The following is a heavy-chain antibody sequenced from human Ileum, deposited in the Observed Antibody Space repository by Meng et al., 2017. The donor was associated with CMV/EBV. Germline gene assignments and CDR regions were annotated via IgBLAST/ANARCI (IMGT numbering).Heavy chain of an antibody. J-gene: IGHJ4*02. D-gene: IGHD3-10*01. CDR2: IYYSGST. CDR1: GGSISSSSYY. V-gene: IGHV4-39*07. Sequence: LQMKGSGPGLVKPSETLSLTCTVTGGSISSSSYYWGWSRQPPGKGLEWIGSIYYSGSTYYDPSLKSRVTISVATSKNQFSLKLSSVTAADTAVYYCARVGAMVRGPHFDYWGQGTLVTVSS. CDR3: ARVGAMVRGPHFDY.